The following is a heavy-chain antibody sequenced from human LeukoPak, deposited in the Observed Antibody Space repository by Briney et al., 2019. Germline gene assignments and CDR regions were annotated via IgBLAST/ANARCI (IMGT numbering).Heavy chain of an antibody. D-gene: IGHD6-13*01. J-gene: IGHJ6*02. CDR2: ISAYNGNT. V-gene: IGHV1-18*01. CDR1: GYTFTSYG. CDR3: ARDLGIAAAGYYYYYGMDV. Sequence: GASVKVSCKASGYTFTSYGISWVRQAPGQGLEWMGWISAYNGNTNYAQKLQGRVTMTTDTSTSTAYMELRSLRSDDTAVYYCARDLGIAAAGYYYYYGMDVWGQGTTVTVSS.